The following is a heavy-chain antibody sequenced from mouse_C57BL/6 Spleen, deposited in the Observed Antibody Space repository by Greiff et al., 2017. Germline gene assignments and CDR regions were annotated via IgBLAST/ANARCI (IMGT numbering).Heavy chain of an antibody. CDR1: GYTFTDYY. Sequence: EVQLQQSGPELVKPGASVKISCKASGYTFTDYYMNWVKQSNGKSLEWIGDINPNNGGTSYNQKFKGKATLPVNQSSSTAYTGRRSVTSQDSAVYYCARGGDGYYQSYYLDYWGQGTTLTVSS. CDR3: ARGGDGYYQSYYLDY. D-gene: IGHD2-3*01. J-gene: IGHJ2*01. CDR2: INPNNGGT. V-gene: IGHV1-26*01.